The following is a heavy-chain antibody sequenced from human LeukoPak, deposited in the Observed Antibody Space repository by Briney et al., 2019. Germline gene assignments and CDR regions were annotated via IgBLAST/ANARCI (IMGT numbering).Heavy chain of an antibody. V-gene: IGHV1-18*01. J-gene: IGHJ4*02. CDR2: ISAYNGNT. Sequence: ASVKVSCKASGYTFTSYGISWLRQAPGQGLEWMGWISAYNGNTNYAQKLQGRVTMTTDTSTSTAYMELRSLRSDDTAVYYCARARYSNTYYYGSGSAADFDYWGQGTLVTVSS. CDR1: GYTFTSYG. D-gene: IGHD3-10*01. CDR3: ARARYSNTYYYGSGSAADFDY.